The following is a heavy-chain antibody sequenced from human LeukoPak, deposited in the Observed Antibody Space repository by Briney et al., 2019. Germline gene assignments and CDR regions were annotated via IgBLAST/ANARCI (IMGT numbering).Heavy chain of an antibody. CDR2: INHSGST. CDR3: ARETGDILTGYYHFDY. V-gene: IGHV4-39*07. D-gene: IGHD3-9*01. CDR1: GGSISSSSYY. J-gene: IGHJ4*02. Sequence: ASETLSLTCTVSGGSISSSSYYWSWIRQPPGKGLEWIGEINHSGSTNYNPSLKSRVTISVDKSKNQFSLKLSSVTAADTAVYYCARETGDILTGYYHFDYWGQGTLVTVSS.